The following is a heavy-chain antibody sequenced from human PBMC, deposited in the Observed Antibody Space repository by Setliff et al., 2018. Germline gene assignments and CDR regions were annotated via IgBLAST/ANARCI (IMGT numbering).Heavy chain of an antibody. J-gene: IGHJ4*02. CDR2: INHSGST. V-gene: IGHV4-34*01. D-gene: IGHD3-3*01. CDR3: ARRATYYNFWSGYYDY. CDR1: GGSFSGYY. Sequence: SETLSLTCAVYGGSFSGYYWSWIRQPPGKGLEWIGEINHSGSTNYNPSLKSRVTISVDTSKNQFSLKLNSVTAADTAVYYCARRATYYNFWSGYYDYWGQGTLVTVSS.